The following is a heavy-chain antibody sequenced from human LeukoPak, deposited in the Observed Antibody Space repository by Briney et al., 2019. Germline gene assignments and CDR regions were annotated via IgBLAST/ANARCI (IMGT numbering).Heavy chain of an antibody. CDR3: ATIGGVTPDY. CDR2: FDPEDGEI. D-gene: IGHD3-16*01. CDR1: RNTLTELS. Sequence: ASVTVSCTVSRNTLTELSIHWVRQAPGKGLERMGGFDPEDGEIIYAQNLEGRVIMTEDTSRDTAYMELSSLRSEDTAVYYCATIGGVTPDYWGQGTQVTVSS. J-gene: IGHJ4*02. V-gene: IGHV1-24*01.